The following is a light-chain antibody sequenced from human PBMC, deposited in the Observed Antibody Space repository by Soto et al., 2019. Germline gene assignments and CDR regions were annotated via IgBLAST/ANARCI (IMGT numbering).Light chain of an antibody. CDR3: LQHNTFPWT. V-gene: IGKV1-17*03. Sequence: DIQMTQSPSAMSASVGDRVTITCRASQGINDNLAWFQQKPGQVPKRLIYGAFSLQRGVPSRFSGSGSGTEFTLTISSLQPEDFATYYCLQHNTFPWTFVQGTKVEIQ. CDR1: QGINDN. CDR2: GAF. J-gene: IGKJ1*01.